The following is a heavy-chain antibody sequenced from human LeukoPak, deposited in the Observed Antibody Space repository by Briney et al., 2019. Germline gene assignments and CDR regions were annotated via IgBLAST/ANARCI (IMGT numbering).Heavy chain of an antibody. Sequence: GGSPRLSCAASGFTFSDYYMSWIRQAPGKGLEWVSYISRGGSTIYYADSVKGRFTISRDNAKNSLYLQMNSLTAEDTAVYYCARDSYRRSSELDYWGQGTLVTVSS. CDR1: GFTFSDYY. V-gene: IGHV3-11*01. CDR2: ISRGGSTI. D-gene: IGHD3-16*02. CDR3: ARDSYRRSSELDY. J-gene: IGHJ4*02.